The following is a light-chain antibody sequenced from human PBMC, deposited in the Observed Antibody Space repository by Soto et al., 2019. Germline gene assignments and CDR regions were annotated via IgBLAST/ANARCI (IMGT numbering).Light chain of an antibody. Sequence: DIQMTQSPSSLSASVGDRVTITCQASQDINKNLIWYQQKPGKAPKLLIYDASDFETGVPSRFSGSGSGTGFTFTISSLQPEDFATYYCQQYKSLPLTFGQGTRLEIK. J-gene: IGKJ5*01. CDR2: DAS. CDR3: QQYKSLPLT. V-gene: IGKV1-33*01. CDR1: QDINKN.